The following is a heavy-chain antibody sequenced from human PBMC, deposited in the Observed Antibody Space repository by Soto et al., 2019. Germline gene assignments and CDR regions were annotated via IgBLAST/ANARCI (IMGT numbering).Heavy chain of an antibody. CDR3: ARTANWLDP. J-gene: IGHJ5*02. V-gene: IGHV4-39*01. Sequence: QLLLQESGPGLVKASETLSLTCTVSGGSISSGSYHWGWIRQAPGKGLEWIGNTHYSGSAYYNPSLKSRVTISVDTSNSPVSLRLSSVTAADTAIYYCARTANWLDPWGQGTLVTVSS. CDR2: THYSGSA. CDR1: GGSISSGSYH.